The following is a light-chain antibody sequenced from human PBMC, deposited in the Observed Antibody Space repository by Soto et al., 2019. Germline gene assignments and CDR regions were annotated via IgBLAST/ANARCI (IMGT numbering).Light chain of an antibody. J-gene: IGLJ3*02. Sequence: QSALTQPASVSGSPGQSITISCSGTTSDVGIYNLVSWYQQHPGKAPKLVIYEDDKRPSGVSNRFSGSRSGNTASLTISGLQSEDEADYYCSSYAGSRGVFGGGTKLTVL. CDR1: TSDVGIYNL. CDR2: EDD. V-gene: IGLV2-23*01. CDR3: SSYAGSRGV.